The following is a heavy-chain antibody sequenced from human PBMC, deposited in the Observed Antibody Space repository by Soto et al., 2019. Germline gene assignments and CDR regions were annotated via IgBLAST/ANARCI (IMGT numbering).Heavy chain of an antibody. CDR2: IWYDGSNK. CDR1: GFTFSSYG. V-gene: IGHV3-33*01. Sequence: GGSLRLSCAASGFTFSSYGMHWVRQAPGKGLEWVAVIWYDGSNKYYADSVKGRFTISRDNSKNTLHLQMNSLRAEDTAVYYCARGIEGPNYYYYGMDVWDQGTTVTVSS. J-gene: IGHJ6*02. CDR3: ARGIEGPNYYYYGMDV.